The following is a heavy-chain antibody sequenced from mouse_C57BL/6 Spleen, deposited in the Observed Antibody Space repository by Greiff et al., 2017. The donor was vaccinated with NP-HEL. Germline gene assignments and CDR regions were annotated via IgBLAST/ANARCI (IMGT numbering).Heavy chain of an antibody. V-gene: IGHV1-22*01. CDR3: ARNLYYEYDKGCAY. CDR1: GYTFTDYN. J-gene: IGHJ3*01. CDR2: INPNNGGT. D-gene: IGHD2-4*01. Sequence: EVQLQQSGPELVKPGASVKMSCKASGYTFTDYNMHWVKQSHGKSLEWIGYINPNNGGTSYNQKFKGKATLTVNKSSSTAYMELRSLTSEDSAVYYCARNLYYEYDKGCAYWGQGTRVTVSA.